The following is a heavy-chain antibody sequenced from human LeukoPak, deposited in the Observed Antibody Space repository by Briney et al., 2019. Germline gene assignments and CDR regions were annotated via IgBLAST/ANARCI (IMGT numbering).Heavy chain of an antibody. CDR2: IYSYNT. V-gene: IGHV3-53*01. CDR3: ARRAGAYSHPYDY. J-gene: IGHJ4*02. Sequence: GGSLRLSCTVSGFTVSSNSMSWVRQAPGKGLEWVSFIYSYNTHYSDSVKGRFTISRDNSKNTLYLQMNSLRAEATAVYYCARRAGAYSHPYDYWGQGTLVTVSS. D-gene: IGHD4/OR15-4a*01. CDR1: GFTVSSNS.